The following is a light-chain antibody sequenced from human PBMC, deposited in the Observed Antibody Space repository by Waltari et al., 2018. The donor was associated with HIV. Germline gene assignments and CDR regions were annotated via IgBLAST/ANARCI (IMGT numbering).Light chain of an antibody. CDR1: RSSFGTNY. V-gene: IGLV1-51*01. Sequence: QSVLTQPPSVSAPPGQKVTISCSGSRSSFGTNYVSWYQQVPGTAPKLLIYDNNRRPSGIPDRFSGSKSGTSATLAITGLQTGDEADYYCGTWDNSLSAGFFGGGTKLTVL. CDR3: GTWDNSLSAGF. CDR2: DNN. J-gene: IGLJ2*01.